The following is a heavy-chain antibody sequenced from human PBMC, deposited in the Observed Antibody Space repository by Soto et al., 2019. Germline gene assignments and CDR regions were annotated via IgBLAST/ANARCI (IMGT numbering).Heavy chain of an antibody. CDR2: INHGGGT. Sequence: QVQLQESGPGLVKPPGTLSLTCTVSSGSITSSKWWSWVRQPPGKGREWSGGINHGGGTNYNPSLKGRVTISVDKSKNQLSLQLNSVTAADTAVYYCASHLIMPGTRGFDSWGQGTLVTVSS. V-gene: IGHV4-4*03. J-gene: IGHJ4*02. CDR3: ASHLIMPGTRGFDS. CDR1: SGSITSSKW. D-gene: IGHD6-13*01.